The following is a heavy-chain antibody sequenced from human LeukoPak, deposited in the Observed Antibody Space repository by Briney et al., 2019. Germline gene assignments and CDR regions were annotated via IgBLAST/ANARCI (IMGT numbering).Heavy chain of an antibody. CDR3: ARDSAWFGELLPSVNY. J-gene: IGHJ4*02. V-gene: IGHV3-23*01. D-gene: IGHD3-10*01. Sequence: PGGSLRLSCAASGFTFSSYAMSWVRQAPGKGLEWVSAISGSGGSTYYADSVKGRFTISRDNSKNTLYLQMNSLRAEDTAVYYCARDSAWFGELLPSVNYRGQGTLVTVSS. CDR1: GFTFSSYA. CDR2: ISGSGGST.